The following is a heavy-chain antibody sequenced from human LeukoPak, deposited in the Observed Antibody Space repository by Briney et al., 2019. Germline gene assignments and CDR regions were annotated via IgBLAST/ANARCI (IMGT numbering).Heavy chain of an antibody. D-gene: IGHD3-22*01. V-gene: IGHV3-20*04. Sequence: GGSLRLSCAASGFTFDDYGVSWVRQAPGKGLEWVSGINWNGGSTGYADSVKGRFTISRDNAKNSLYLQMNSLRAEDTAVYYCARDSNDSSGYYYVPDAFDIWGQGTMVTVSS. CDR3: ARDSNDSSGYYYVPDAFDI. CDR2: INWNGGST. CDR1: GFTFDDYG. J-gene: IGHJ3*02.